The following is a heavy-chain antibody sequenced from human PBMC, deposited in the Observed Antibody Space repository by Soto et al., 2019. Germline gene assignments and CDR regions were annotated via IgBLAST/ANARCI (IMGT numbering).Heavy chain of an antibody. CDR3: AREYCTNCVCYDSAHGLFAP. Sequence: SETLSLTCTVSGGSISSYYWSWIRQPPGKGLEWIGYIYYSGSTNYNPSLKSRVTISVDTSKNQFSLKLSSVTAADTAVYYCAREYCTNCVCYDSAHGLFAPCGQGTLVTGSS. V-gene: IGHV4-59*01. D-gene: IGHD2-8*01. CDR2: IYYSGST. J-gene: IGHJ5*02. CDR1: GGSISSYY.